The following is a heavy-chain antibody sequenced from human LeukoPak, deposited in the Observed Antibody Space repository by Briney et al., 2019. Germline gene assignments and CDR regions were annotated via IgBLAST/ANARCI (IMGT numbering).Heavy chain of an antibody. Sequence: SETLSLTCTVSGGSISSYYWSWFRQPPGKGLEWIGEINHSGSTNYNPSLKSRVTISVDTSKNQFSLKLSPVTAADTAVYYCARGRTGYCSGGSCFYDYWGQGTLVTVSS. CDR2: INHSGST. CDR3: ARGRTGYCSGGSCFYDY. V-gene: IGHV4-34*01. D-gene: IGHD2-15*01. J-gene: IGHJ4*02. CDR1: GGSISSYY.